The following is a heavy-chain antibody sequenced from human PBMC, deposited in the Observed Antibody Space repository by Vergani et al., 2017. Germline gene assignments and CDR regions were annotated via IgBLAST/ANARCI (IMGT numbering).Heavy chain of an antibody. D-gene: IGHD3-10*01. V-gene: IGHV4-39*07. J-gene: IGHJ4*02. CDR3: ARDGMFGSGSYYTVFDY. CDR1: GGSTSSSSYY. CDR2: IYYSGST. Sequence: QLQLQESGPGLVKPSETLSLTCTVSGGSTSSSSYYWGWIRQPPGKGLEWIGSIYYSGSTYYNPSLKSRVTISVDTSKNQFSLKLSSVTAADTAVYYCARDGMFGSGSYYTVFDYWGQGTLVTGSS.